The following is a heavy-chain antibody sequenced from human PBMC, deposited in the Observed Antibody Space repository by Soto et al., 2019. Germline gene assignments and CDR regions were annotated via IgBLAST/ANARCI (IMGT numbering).Heavy chain of an antibody. V-gene: IGHV3-7*03. D-gene: IGHD3-10*01. J-gene: IGHJ4*02. Sequence: GGSLRLSCAASGFTFTAHWMTWVRQAPGEGLQWVANVNLDGGEKYYVDSVKGRFTISRDNAKNSVYLQMSSLRVDDTAIYYCATYAYGSGTSFGYWGPGTLVTVS. CDR1: GFTFTAHW. CDR2: VNLDGGEK. CDR3: ATYAYGSGTSFGY.